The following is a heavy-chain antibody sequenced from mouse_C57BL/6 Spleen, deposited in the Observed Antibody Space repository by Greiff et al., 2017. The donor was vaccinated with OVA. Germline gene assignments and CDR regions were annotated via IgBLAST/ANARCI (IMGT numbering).Heavy chain of an antibody. Sequence: EVKLVESGGGLVKPGGSLKLSCAASGFTFSDYGMHWVRQAPEKGLEWVAYISSGSSTIYYADTVKGRFTISRDNAKNTLFLQMTSLRSEDTAMYYCARPRLGRGDGAFDYWGQGTTLTVSS. CDR3: ARPRLGRGDGAFDY. D-gene: IGHD4-1*01. J-gene: IGHJ2*01. CDR1: GFTFSDYG. CDR2: ISSGSSTI. V-gene: IGHV5-17*01.